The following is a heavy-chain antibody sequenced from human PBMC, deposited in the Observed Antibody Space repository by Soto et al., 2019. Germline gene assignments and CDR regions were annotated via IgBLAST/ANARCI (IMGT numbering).Heavy chain of an antibody. CDR3: EKDSRIRSYDFWSGPPKYGMDV. V-gene: IGHV3-23*01. D-gene: IGHD3-3*01. CDR2: ISGSGGST. Sequence: GSLRLSCAASGFTFSSYAMSWVRQAPGKGLEWVSAISGSGGSTYYADSVKGRFTIPRDNSKNTLYLQMNSLRAEDTAVYYCEKDSRIRSYDFWSGPPKYGMDVWGQGNTVTVSS. CDR1: GFTFSSYA. J-gene: IGHJ6*02.